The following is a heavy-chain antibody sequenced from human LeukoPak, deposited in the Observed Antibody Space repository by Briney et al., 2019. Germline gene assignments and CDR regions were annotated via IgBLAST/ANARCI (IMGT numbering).Heavy chain of an antibody. CDR2: INPNSGGT. J-gene: IGHJ4*02. CDR3: ARDLEGYSSSLDY. D-gene: IGHD6-13*01. CDR1: GYTFTGYY. Sequence: ASVEVSCKASGYTFTGYYMHWVRQAPGQGLEWMGWINPNSGGTNYAQKFQGWVTMTRDTSISTAYMELSRLRSDDTAVYYCARDLEGYSSSLDYWGQGTLVTVSS. V-gene: IGHV1-2*04.